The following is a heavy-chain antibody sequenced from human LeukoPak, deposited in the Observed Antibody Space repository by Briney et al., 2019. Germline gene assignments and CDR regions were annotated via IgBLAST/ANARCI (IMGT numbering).Heavy chain of an antibody. CDR1: GXXXXSYE. D-gene: IGHD5-18*01. CDR3: ARDSDTAYY. V-gene: IGHV3-48*03. Sequence: GXXXXSYEMNWVRQAPGKGLEWVSYISSSGSTIYYAVSVKGRFTISRDNAKNSLYLQMNSLRAEDTAVYYCARDSDTAYYWGQGTLVTVSS. CDR2: ISSSGSTI. J-gene: IGHJ4*02.